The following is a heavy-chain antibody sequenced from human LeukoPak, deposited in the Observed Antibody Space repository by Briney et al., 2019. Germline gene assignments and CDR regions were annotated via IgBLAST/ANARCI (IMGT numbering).Heavy chain of an antibody. D-gene: IGHD3-22*01. CDR2: IYYSGST. J-gene: IGHJ3*02. CDR3: ARDKKDYYDSSGYYYFAFDI. Sequence: SETLSLTYTVSGGSIRSYYWSWIRQPPGKGLEWIGYIYYSGSTNYNPSLKSRVTISVDTSKNQFSLKLSSVTAADTAVYYCARDKKDYYDSSGYYYFAFDIWGQGTMVNVSS. V-gene: IGHV4-59*01. CDR1: GGSIRSYY.